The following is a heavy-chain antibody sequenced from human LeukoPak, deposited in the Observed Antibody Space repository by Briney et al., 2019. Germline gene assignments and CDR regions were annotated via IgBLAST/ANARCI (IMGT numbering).Heavy chain of an antibody. J-gene: IGHJ4*02. CDR2: IKQDGGEK. CDR1: GFTFSSYW. D-gene: IGHD3-10*01. Sequence: GGSLRLSCAASGFTFSSYWMSWVRQAPGKGLEWVANIKQDGGEKYYVDSVKGRFTISRDNAKNSLYLQMNSLRAEDTAVYYCARDHYYYGSGSYMVGEPPNLAAHYWGQGTLVTVSS. V-gene: IGHV3-7*01. CDR3: ARDHYYYGSGSYMVGEPPNLAAHY.